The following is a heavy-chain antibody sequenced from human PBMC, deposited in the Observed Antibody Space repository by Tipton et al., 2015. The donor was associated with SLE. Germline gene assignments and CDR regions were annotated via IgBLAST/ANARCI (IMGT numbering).Heavy chain of an antibody. CDR3: ARQLEGVGSQQLVN. CDR2: IYYIGST. D-gene: IGHD6-13*01. V-gene: IGHV4-39*07. CDR1: GGSISSHY. Sequence: TLSLTCTVSGGSISSHYWGWIRQPPGKGLEWIGTIYYIGSTYYNPSLKSRVTISVDTSKNQVYLKLSSVTAADTAVYYCARQLEGVGSQQLVNWGQGTLVTESS. J-gene: IGHJ4*02.